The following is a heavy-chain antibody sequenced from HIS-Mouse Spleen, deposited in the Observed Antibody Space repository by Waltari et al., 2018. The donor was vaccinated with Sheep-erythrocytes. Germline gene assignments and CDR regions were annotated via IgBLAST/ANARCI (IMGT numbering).Heavy chain of an antibody. V-gene: IGHV4-39*07. Sequence: QLQLQESGPGLVKPSETLSLTCTVSGGSIRSSSYYWGWIRQPPGKGLEWIGSIYYSGSTYYNPSLKSRVTISVDTSKNQFSLKLSSVTAADTAVYYCARDEGTYYDFWSGYPPSYYFDYWGQGTLVTVSS. CDR3: ARDEGTYYDFWSGYPPSYYFDY. D-gene: IGHD3-3*01. CDR1: GGSIRSSSYY. CDR2: IYYSGST. J-gene: IGHJ4*02.